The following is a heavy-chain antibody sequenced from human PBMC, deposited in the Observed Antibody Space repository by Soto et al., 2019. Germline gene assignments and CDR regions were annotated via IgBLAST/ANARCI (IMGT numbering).Heavy chain of an antibody. D-gene: IGHD6-19*01. CDR1: GGTFSSYT. CDR3: ARDENSRGWLDYRRHPLDV. J-gene: IGHJ6*02. CDR2: SIPILNIA. V-gene: IGHV1-69*08. Sequence: QVQLVQSGAEVKKPGSSVKVSCTASGGTFSSYTFTWVRQAPGQGLEWMGRSIPILNIANYAPRFQGRVSITADKYTITTYRGRSSLRAEDTAVYYCARDENSRGWLDYRRHPLDVWGQGTTVIVSS.